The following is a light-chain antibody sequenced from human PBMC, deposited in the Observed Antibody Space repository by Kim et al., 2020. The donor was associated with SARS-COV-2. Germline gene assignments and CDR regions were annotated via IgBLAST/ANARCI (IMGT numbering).Light chain of an antibody. CDR3: QQYGSPLR. CDR2: RGS. J-gene: IGKJ4*01. V-gene: IGKV3-20*01. Sequence: SLSPGERATLSCRASQTVTSKFLAWYQQRPGQAPRLLIYRGSTRATGIPDRFSGGGSGTDFSLTITRLEPEDSAVYYCQQYGSPLRFGGGTKVDIK. CDR1: QTVTSKF.